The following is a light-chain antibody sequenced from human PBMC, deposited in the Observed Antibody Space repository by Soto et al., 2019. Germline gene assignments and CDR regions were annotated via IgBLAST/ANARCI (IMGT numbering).Light chain of an antibody. V-gene: IGKV1-5*01. CDR2: DAS. Sequence: DIQMTQSPSTLSASVGDRVTSTCRASQSISSWLAWYQQKPGKAPKLLIYDASSLESGVPSRFSGSGSGTEFTLTISSLQPDDFATYYCQQYNSYSPAFAPGTKVDIK. CDR1: QSISSW. CDR3: QQYNSYSPA. J-gene: IGKJ3*01.